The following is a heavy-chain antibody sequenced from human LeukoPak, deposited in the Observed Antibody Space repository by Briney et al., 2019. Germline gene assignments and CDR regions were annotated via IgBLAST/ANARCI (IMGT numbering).Heavy chain of an antibody. Sequence: PGRSLRLSCAASGFTSTDYYMSSIRQAPGKGLEWVSFISSSGSTIYYADSVKGRFTISRDNGKNSLYLQMNSLRAEDTAVYYCARDREGPVGDWGQGTLVTVSS. V-gene: IGHV3-11*04. CDR1: GFTSTDYY. CDR3: ARDREGPVGD. J-gene: IGHJ4*02. CDR2: ISSSGSTI. D-gene: IGHD3-10*01.